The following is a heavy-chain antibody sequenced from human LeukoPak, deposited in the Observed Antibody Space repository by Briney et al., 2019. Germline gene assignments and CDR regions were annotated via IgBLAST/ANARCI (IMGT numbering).Heavy chain of an antibody. CDR1: GDSISSGGYS. Sequence: SETLSLTCAVSGDSISSGGYSWSWIRQPPGKGLEWIGEINHSGSTNYNPSLKSRVTISVDTSKNQFSLKLSSVTAADTAVYYCARRLRYFDWSRVFDYWGQGTLVTVSS. D-gene: IGHD3-9*01. CDR2: INHSGST. J-gene: IGHJ4*02. V-gene: IGHV4-34*01. CDR3: ARRLRYFDWSRVFDY.